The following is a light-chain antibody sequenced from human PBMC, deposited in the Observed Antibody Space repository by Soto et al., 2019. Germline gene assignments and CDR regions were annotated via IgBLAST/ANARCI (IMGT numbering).Light chain of an antibody. Sequence: NFMLTQPHSVSESPGKTVTISCTRSSGSIASNYVQWYQQRPGSAPTTVIYEDNQRPSGVPDRFSGSIDSSSNSASLTISGLKTEDEADYYCQSEASSQGVFVGGTKLTVL. J-gene: IGLJ2*01. V-gene: IGLV6-57*03. CDR3: QSEASSQGV. CDR2: EDN. CDR1: SGSIASNY.